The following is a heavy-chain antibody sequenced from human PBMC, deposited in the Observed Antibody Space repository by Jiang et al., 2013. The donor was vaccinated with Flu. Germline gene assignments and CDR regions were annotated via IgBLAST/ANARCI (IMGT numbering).Heavy chain of an antibody. J-gene: IGHJ6*03. Sequence: QLVESGGGVVQPGKSLRLSCAASGFTFSSYGMHWVRQAPGKGLEWLAVIWYDGSKKYYADSVEGRFTISRDDSKDTLYLQMNNLRVDDTAVYFCAKEGVEEQLFYYYYYMDVWGKGTTVTVSS. CDR3: AKEGVEEQLFYYYYYMDV. V-gene: IGHV3-33*03. CDR2: IWYDGSKK. D-gene: IGHD6-6*01. CDR1: GFTFSSYG.